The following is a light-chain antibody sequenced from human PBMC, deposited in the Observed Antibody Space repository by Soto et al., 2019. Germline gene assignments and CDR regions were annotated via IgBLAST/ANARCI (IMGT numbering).Light chain of an antibody. CDR1: QSVLYSSNNQNC. CDR3: QQYCATPWT. CDR2: WAS. Sequence: DIVMTQSPDSLAVSLGERATINCESSQSVLYSSNNQNCLAWYQQKPGQPPKLLIYWASTRESGVPDRFSGSGSVTDFTLTISSLQAEDVAVYYCQQYCATPWTFGQGTKV. J-gene: IGKJ1*01. V-gene: IGKV4-1*01.